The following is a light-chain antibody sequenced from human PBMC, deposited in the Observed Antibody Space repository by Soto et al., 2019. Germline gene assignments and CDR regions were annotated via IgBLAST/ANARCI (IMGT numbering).Light chain of an antibody. V-gene: IGLV1-47*01. CDR1: GSNIGSNY. Sequence: QSVLTQPPSASGTPGQKVSISCSGSGSNIGSNYVYWYQQLPGTAPKLLIYKNNQRPSGVPDRFSGSKSDTSASLAISGLRSEDEADYYCAAWDDSLSGHLFXTGTKVTVL. J-gene: IGLJ1*01. CDR2: KNN. CDR3: AAWDDSLSGHL.